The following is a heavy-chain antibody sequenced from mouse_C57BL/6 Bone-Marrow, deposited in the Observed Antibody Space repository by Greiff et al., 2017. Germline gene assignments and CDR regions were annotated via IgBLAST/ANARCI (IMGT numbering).Heavy chain of an antibody. CDR3: ARSYYYGSSGFAY. CDR1: GFSLSTFGMG. CDR2: IWWDDAK. J-gene: IGHJ3*01. D-gene: IGHD1-1*01. Sequence: QVTLKVSGPGLLQPSQTLSLTCSFSGFSLSTFGMGVGWIRPPSGKGLEWLAHIWWDDAKYYNPALKSRLTISKATSKNQVFLKIANVDTAATATYYCARSYYYGSSGFAYWGQGNLVSVSA. V-gene: IGHV8-8*01.